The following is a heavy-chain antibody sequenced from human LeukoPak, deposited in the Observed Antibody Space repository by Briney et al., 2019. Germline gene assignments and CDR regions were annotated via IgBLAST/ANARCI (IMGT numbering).Heavy chain of an antibody. CDR2: IYSGGST. CDR1: GFTVSSNY. Sequence: GGSLRLSCAASGFTVSSNYMSWVRQAPGKGLEWVSVIYSGGSTYYADSVKGRFTISRDNSKNTLYLQMNSLRAEDTAVYYCARGDYYDILTGPTYYYGMDVWGQGTTVTVSS. CDR3: ARGDYYDILTGPTYYYGMDV. D-gene: IGHD3-9*01. J-gene: IGHJ6*02. V-gene: IGHV3-66*01.